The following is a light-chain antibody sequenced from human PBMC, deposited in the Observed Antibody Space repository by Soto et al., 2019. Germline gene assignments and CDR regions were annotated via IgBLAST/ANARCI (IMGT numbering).Light chain of an antibody. J-gene: IGLJ2*01. Sequence: QPVLTQSPSASGTPGQRVTISCSGSSSNIGSNTVNWYQQLPGTAPKLLIYSNNQRPSGVPDRFSGSKSGTSASLAISGLQSEDEADYYCAAWDDSLNGPLFGGGTKLTVL. CDR3: AAWDDSLNGPL. CDR1: SSNIGSNT. CDR2: SNN. V-gene: IGLV1-44*01.